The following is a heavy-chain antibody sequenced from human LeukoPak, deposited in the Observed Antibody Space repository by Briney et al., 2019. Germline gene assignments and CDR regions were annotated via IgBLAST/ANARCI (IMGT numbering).Heavy chain of an antibody. D-gene: IGHD3-22*01. CDR2: IYYSGST. CDR1: GVSISSYY. V-gene: IGHV4-59*01. Sequence: SETLSLTCTVSGVSISSYYWSWIRQPPGKGLEWIGYIYYSGSTNYNPSLKSRVTISVDTSKNQFSLKLSSVTAADTAVYYCARANYYDSSGPYDYWGQGTLVTVSS. CDR3: ARANYYDSSGPYDY. J-gene: IGHJ4*02.